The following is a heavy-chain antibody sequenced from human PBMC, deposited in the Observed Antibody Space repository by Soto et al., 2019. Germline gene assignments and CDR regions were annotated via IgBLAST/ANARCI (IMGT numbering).Heavy chain of an antibody. CDR1: GGTFGTYT. CDR3: ARDTTY. CDR2: IIPYLDIT. D-gene: IGHD5-18*01. J-gene: IGHJ4*02. Sequence: QVQLVQSGAAMKKPGSSVKVSCKASGGTFGTYTISWVRQAPGQGLEWMGRIIPYLDITDYAQKFQGRFTIAADKSTTTVYMELNRLRSEDTAVYFCARDTTYWGLGTLVTVSS. V-gene: IGHV1-69*02.